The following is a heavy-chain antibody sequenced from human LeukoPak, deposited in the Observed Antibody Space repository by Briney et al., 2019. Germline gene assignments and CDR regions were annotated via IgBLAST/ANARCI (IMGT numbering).Heavy chain of an antibody. CDR3: ARGHGWSVFDY. Sequence: SETLSLTCAVYGGSFSGYYWSWIRQPPGKGLEWIGEINHSGSTKYNPSLKSRVTISVDKSKNQFSLKLSSVTAADTAMYYCARGHGWSVFDYWGQGTPVTVSS. CDR2: INHSGST. D-gene: IGHD2-8*01. V-gene: IGHV4-34*01. J-gene: IGHJ4*02. CDR1: GGSFSGYY.